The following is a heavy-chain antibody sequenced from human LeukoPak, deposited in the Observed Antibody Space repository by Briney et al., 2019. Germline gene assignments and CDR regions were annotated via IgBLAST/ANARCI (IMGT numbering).Heavy chain of an antibody. CDR3: ARVEGHIGEDSNIVVVPAAMDY. J-gene: IGHJ4*02. CDR1: GFTFSSYW. Sequence: GGSLRLSCAASGFTFSSYWMSWVRQAPGKGLEWVANIKQDGSEKYYVDSVKGRFTISRDNAKNSLYLQMNSLRAEDTAVYYCARVEGHIGEDSNIVVVPAAMDYWGQGTLVTVSS. V-gene: IGHV3-7*01. D-gene: IGHD2-2*01. CDR2: IKQDGSEK.